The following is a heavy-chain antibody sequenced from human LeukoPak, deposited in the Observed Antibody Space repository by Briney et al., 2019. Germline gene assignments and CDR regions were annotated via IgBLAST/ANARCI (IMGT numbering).Heavy chain of an antibody. CDR3: ARHIKQLENWFDP. J-gene: IGHJ5*02. CDR2: INHSGST. Sequence: PSETLSLTCAVYGGSFSGYYWNWIRQPPGKGLEWIGEINHSGSTNYNPSLKSRVTISVDTSKNQFSLKLSSVTAADTAVYYCARHIKQLENWFDPWGQGTLVTVSS. D-gene: IGHD6-6*01. CDR1: GGSFSGYY. V-gene: IGHV4-34*01.